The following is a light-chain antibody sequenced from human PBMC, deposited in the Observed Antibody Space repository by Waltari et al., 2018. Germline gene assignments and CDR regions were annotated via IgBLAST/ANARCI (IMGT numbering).Light chain of an antibody. CDR2: DIS. V-gene: IGKV3-20*01. CDR1: QSIGRS. Sequence: EIVLTQSPGTLSLSLGDRATLSCRASQSIGRSVVWYQQSPGQAPRRLIHDISRRATGIPDRFSGSGYGTDFSLTISRLEPEDFAVYYCQKYERLPATFGQGTTVEIK. CDR3: QKYERLPAT. J-gene: IGKJ1*01.